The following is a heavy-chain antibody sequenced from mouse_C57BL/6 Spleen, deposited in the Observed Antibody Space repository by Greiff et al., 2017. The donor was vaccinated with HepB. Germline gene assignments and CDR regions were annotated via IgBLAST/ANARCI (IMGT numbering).Heavy chain of an antibody. CDR2: ILPGSGST. CDR3: ARYYGSSGRFAY. Sequence: QVQLQQSGAELMKPGASVKLSCKATGYTFTGYWIEWVKQRPGHGLEWIGEILPGSGSTNYNEKFKGKATFTADTSSNTAYMQLSSLTTEDSAIYYCARYYGSSGRFAYWGQGTLVTVSA. V-gene: IGHV1-9*01. J-gene: IGHJ3*01. CDR1: GYTFTGYW. D-gene: IGHD1-1*01.